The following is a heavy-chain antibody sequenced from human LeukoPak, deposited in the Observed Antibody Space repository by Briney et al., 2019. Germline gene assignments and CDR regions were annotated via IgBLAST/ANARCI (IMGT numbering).Heavy chain of an antibody. V-gene: IGHV4-4*02. CDR2: IYHSGST. CDR1: GGSISSSNW. J-gene: IGHJ6*02. D-gene: IGHD2-2*01. CDR3: ARIPATYYYYGMDV. Sequence: SGTLSLTCAVSGGSISSSNWWSWVRQPPGKGLEWIGEIYHSGSTNYNPSLKSRVTISVDTSKNQFSLKLSSVTAADTAVYYCARIPATYYYYGMDVWGQGTTVTVSS.